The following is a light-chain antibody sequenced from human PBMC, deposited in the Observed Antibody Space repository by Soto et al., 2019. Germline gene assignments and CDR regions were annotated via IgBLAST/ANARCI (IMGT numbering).Light chain of an antibody. CDR1: SSNIGAGYD. CDR2: GNN. V-gene: IGLV1-40*01. Sequence: QSVLTQPPSVSEAPGQRVTISCTGSSSNIGAGYDVHWYQQLPGTAPKLLIYGNNNRALGVPDRFSASKSGTSASLAITGLQAEDEAEYYCQSYDSSLSGSWEFGGGTKLTVL. CDR3: QSYDSSLSGSWE. J-gene: IGLJ3*02.